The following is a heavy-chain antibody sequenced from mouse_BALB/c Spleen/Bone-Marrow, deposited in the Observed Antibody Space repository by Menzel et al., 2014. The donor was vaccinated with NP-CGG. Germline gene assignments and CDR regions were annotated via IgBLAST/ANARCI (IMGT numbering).Heavy chain of an antibody. CDR1: GYTFTDYY. D-gene: IGHD2-1*01. CDR2: IYPGSGNT. Sequence: QVQLQQSGAELARPGTSVKLSCKASGYTFTDYYINWVKQRTGQGLEWIGEIYPGSGNTYYNEKFKGKATLTADKSSSTVNIHLSSLTSEDSAVYFCARDHYGNYEGFDYWGQGTLVTVPA. CDR3: ARDHYGNYEGFDY. J-gene: IGHJ3*01. V-gene: IGHV1-77*01.